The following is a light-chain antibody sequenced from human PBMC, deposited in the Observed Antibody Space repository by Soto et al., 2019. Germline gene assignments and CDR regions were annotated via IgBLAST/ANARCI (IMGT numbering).Light chain of an antibody. CDR3: QQYNSYSWT. CDR2: AAS. CDR1: QSISSY. Sequence: DLQMTQSPSSLSSSLGDSVTITCRASQSISSYLNWYQQKPGKAPKLLIYAASSLQSGVPSRFSGSGSGTEFTLTISSLQPDDFATYYCQQYNSYSWTVGQGTKV. V-gene: IGKV1-39*01. J-gene: IGKJ1*01.